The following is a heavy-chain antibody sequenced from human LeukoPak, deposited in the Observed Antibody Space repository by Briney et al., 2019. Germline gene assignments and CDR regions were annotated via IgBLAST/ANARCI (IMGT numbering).Heavy chain of an antibody. CDR1: GGTFSSYA. V-gene: IGHV1-69*06. CDR2: IIPIFGTA. D-gene: IGHD5-18*01. CDR3: ARHGGYSYGYWYYYYYMDV. J-gene: IGHJ6*03. Sequence: SVKVSCKASGGTFSSYAISWVRQAPGQGLEWMGGIIPIFGTANYAQKFQGRVTITADKSTSTAYMELSSLRSEDTAVYYCARHGGYSYGYWYYYYYMDVWGKGTTVTISS.